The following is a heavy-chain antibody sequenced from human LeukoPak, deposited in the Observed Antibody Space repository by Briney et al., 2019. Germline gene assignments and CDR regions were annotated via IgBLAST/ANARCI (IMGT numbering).Heavy chain of an antibody. CDR2: IIPILGIA. CDR1: GGTFSSYA. V-gene: IGHV1-69*04. Sequence: GASVKVSCKASGGTFSSYAISWVRQAPGQGLEWMGRIIPILGIANYAQKFQGRVTITADKSTSTAYMELSSLRSEDTAVYYCARSSRDGYNFYWGQGTLDTVSS. CDR3: ARSSRDGYNFY. J-gene: IGHJ4*02. D-gene: IGHD5-24*01.